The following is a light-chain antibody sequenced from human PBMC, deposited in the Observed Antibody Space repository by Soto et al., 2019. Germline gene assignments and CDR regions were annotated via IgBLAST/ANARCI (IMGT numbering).Light chain of an antibody. Sequence: DIQMTQSPSSLSASVGDRVTITCRASQSITSYLNWYQQKPGKAPQLLIYAASSLQSGVPSRFSGSGSGTDFTLTISSLQPEDFATYFCLRSYTTPWTFGQGTKVEVK. CDR1: QSITSY. J-gene: IGKJ1*01. CDR3: LRSYTTPWT. V-gene: IGKV1-39*01. CDR2: AAS.